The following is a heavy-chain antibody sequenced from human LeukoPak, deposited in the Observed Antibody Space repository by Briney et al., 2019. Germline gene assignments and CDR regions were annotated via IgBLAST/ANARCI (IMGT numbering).Heavy chain of an antibody. Sequence: SETLSLTCTVSGGSISSSNYYWGWIRQPPGKGLEWIGEIYHSGSTNYNPSLKSRVTISVDKSKNQFSLKLRSVTAADTAVYYCARNLICGGDCYGFDYWGQGTLVTVSS. J-gene: IGHJ4*02. D-gene: IGHD2-21*02. CDR1: GGSISSSNYY. CDR2: IYHSGST. CDR3: ARNLICGGDCYGFDY. V-gene: IGHV4-39*07.